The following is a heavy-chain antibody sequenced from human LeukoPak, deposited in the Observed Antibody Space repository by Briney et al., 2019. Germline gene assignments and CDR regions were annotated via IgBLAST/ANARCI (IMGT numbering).Heavy chain of an antibody. J-gene: IGHJ3*02. CDR1: GVSISSSNW. D-gene: IGHD6-19*01. CDR2: IYHSGST. V-gene: IGHV4-4*02. Sequence: PSETLSLTCAVSGVSISSSNWWSWVRQPPGKGLGWIGEIYHSGSTNYNPSLKSRVTISVDKSKNQFPLKLSSVTAADTAVYYCARDSSGWFNQTGDDAFDIWGQGTMVTVSS. CDR3: ARDSSGWFNQTGDDAFDI.